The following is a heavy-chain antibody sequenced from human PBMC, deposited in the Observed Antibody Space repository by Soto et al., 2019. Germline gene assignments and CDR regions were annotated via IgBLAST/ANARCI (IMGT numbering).Heavy chain of an antibody. CDR2: INSDGSST. J-gene: IGHJ6*02. D-gene: IGHD3-10*01. Sequence: PGGSLRLSCAASGFTFSSYWMHWVRQAPGKGLVWVSRINSDGSSTSYADSVKGRFTISRDNAKNTLYLQMNSLRAEDTAVYYCARDLFIIGELLWFGRTLDYYYGMDVWGQGTTVTVSS. V-gene: IGHV3-74*01. CDR3: ARDLFIIGELLWFGRTLDYYYGMDV. CDR1: GFTFSSYW.